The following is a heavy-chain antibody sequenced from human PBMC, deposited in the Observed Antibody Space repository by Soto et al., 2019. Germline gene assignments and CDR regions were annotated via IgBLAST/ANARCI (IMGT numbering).Heavy chain of an antibody. CDR1: GFKFRNYA. CDR2: IWFDGSKK. V-gene: IGHV3-33*01. J-gene: IGHJ5*02. Sequence: GGSLRLSCAASGFKFRNYAIHWVRQAPGKGLEWLAVIWFDGSKKYYANSVKGRFAISRDNSKNTVYLDMNSLTADDSGVFYCARAHTMMILDRFDPWGHGTLVTVSS. CDR3: ARAHTMMILDRFDP. D-gene: IGHD3-22*01.